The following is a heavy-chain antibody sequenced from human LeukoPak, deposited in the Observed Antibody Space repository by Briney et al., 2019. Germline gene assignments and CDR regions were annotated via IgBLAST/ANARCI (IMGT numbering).Heavy chain of an antibody. CDR2: ISSSSSYI. V-gene: IGHV3-21*01. J-gene: IGHJ4*02. Sequence: GGSLRLSCAASGFTFSSHSMNWVRQAPGKGLEWVSSISSSSSYIYYADSVKGRFTISRDNAKNSLYLQMNSLRAEDTAVYYCARELYYYYDSSGYTNPFDYWGQGTLVTVSS. D-gene: IGHD3-22*01. CDR1: GFTFSSHS. CDR3: ARELYYYYDSSGYTNPFDY.